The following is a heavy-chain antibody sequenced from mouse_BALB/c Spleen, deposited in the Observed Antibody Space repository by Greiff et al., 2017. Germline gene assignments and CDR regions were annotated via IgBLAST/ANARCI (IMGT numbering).Heavy chain of an antibody. V-gene: IGHV6-6*02. CDR3: TGYDGFAY. Sequence: EVQGVESGGGLVQPGGSMKLSCVASGFTFSNYWMNWVRQSPEKGLEWVAEIRLKSNNYATHYAESVKGRFTISRDDSKSSVYLQMNNLRAEDTGIYYCTGYDGFAYWGQGTLVTVSA. CDR2: IRLKSNNYAT. D-gene: IGHD2-14*01. CDR1: GFTFSNYW. J-gene: IGHJ3*01.